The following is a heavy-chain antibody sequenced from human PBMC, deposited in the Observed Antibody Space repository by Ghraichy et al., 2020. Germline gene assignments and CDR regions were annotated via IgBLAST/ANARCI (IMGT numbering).Heavy chain of an antibody. CDR2: IYYSGTT. CDR3: ARHVTGTGPFDF. D-gene: IGHD1-1*01. Sequence: SCTVSGGSISSSSHFWGWIRQAPGGGLEWLGSIYYSGTTYYNASLKSRVTISKDTSKNQFSLILTSVTASDAAVYFCARHVTGTGPFDFWGQGTLVTVSS. V-gene: IGHV4-39*01. J-gene: IGHJ4*02. CDR1: GGSISSSSHF.